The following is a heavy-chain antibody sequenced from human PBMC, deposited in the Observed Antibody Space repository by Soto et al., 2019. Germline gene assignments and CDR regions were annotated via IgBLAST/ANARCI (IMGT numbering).Heavy chain of an antibody. CDR3: ARGYYDFWSGYQNPYYYYYGMDV. CDR2: IIPIFGTA. Sequence: SVKVSCKASGGTFSSYAISWVRQAPGQGLEWMGGIIPIFGTASYAQKFQGRVTITADESTSTAYMELSRLRSDDTAVYYCARGYYDFWSGYQNPYYYYYGMDVWGQGTTVTVSS. D-gene: IGHD3-3*01. CDR1: GGTFSSYA. J-gene: IGHJ6*02. V-gene: IGHV1-69*13.